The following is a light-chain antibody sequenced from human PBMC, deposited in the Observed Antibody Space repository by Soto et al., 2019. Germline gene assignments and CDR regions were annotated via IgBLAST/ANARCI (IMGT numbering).Light chain of an antibody. CDR1: TGAVTNSHY. V-gene: IGLV7-46*01. CDR3: LLSHSGAHV. CDR2: DTS. J-gene: IGLJ1*01. Sequence: QAVVTQEPSLTVSPGGTVTLTCGSSTGAVTNSHYPYWFQQKPGQAPRTLIYDTSNKHSWAPARFSGSLLGGKAALTLSGAQTEDEAEYYCLLSHSGAHVFGTGTKLTVL.